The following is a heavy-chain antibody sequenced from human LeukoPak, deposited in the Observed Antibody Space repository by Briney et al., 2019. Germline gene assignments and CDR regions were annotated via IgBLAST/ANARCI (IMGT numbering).Heavy chain of an antibody. CDR3: ARGSVAARPPYYFDY. CDR1: GGTFSSYA. J-gene: IGHJ4*02. CDR2: IIPILGIA. V-gene: IGHV1-69*04. Sequence: SVKVSCKASGGTFSSYAISWVRQAPGQGLEWMGRIIPILGIANYAQKFQGRVTITADKSTSTAYMELSSLRSEDTAVYYCARGSVAARPPYYFDYWGQGTLVTVSS. D-gene: IGHD6-6*01.